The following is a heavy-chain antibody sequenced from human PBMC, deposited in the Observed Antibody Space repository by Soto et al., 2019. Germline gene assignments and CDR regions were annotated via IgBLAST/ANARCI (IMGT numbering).Heavy chain of an antibody. Sequence: GGSLRLSCAASGFTFSSYAMSWVRQVPGKGLEWVSAISSGAGTYYVDSVKGRFTISRDNSKNTLYLQMNSLKAEDRAVYSCEKDRFPNDSNGYYSIVIDSWGQGTLVTVSS. D-gene: IGHD3-22*01. CDR3: EKDRFPNDSNGYYSIVIDS. J-gene: IGHJ4*02. V-gene: IGHV3-23*01. CDR1: GFTFSSYA. CDR2: ISSGAGT.